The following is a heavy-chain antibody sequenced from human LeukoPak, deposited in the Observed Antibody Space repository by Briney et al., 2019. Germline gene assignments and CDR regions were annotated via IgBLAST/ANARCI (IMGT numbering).Heavy chain of an antibody. V-gene: IGHV3-48*03. J-gene: IGHJ4*02. CDR1: GFSFSTYE. CDR3: SLLAVASPQDY. D-gene: IGHD6-19*01. CDR2: ISSSGSTV. Sequence: GGSLRLSCAASGFSFSTYEMHWVRQAPGKGLEWVSDISSSGSTVYYADSVKGRFTTSRDNANNYLYLQMQSLRAEDTAVYYCSLLAVASPQDYWGQGNLVTVSS.